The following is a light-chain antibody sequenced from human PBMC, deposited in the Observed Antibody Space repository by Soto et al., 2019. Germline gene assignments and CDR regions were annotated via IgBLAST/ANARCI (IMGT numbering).Light chain of an antibody. J-gene: IGLJ1*01. CDR3: AAWDDSLNGYV. Sequence: QSVLTQPPSASGTPGQRVTISCSGSSSNIGSNTVTWYQQLPGTAPKLLIYSFNQRPSGVPDRFSGSKSGSSASLAISGLQSEDEADYYCAAWDDSLNGYVFGTGTKVTVL. V-gene: IGLV1-44*01. CDR1: SSNIGSNT. CDR2: SFN.